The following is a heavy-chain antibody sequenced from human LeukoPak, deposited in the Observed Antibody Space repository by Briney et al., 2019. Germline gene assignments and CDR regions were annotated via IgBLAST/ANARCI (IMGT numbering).Heavy chain of an antibody. J-gene: IGHJ4*02. CDR2: TDWDDDK. D-gene: IGHD1-7*01. CDR1: GFSLSANGMR. V-gene: IGHV2-70*04. CDR3: ARTLSGTTFDY. Sequence: SGPALVKPTQTLTLTCTFSGFSLSANGMRVGWIRQPPGKALEWLARTDWDDDKFYSTSLKTRLTISKDTSKSQVVLTMTNMDPVDTATYYCARTLSGTTFDYWGQGTLVTVSS.